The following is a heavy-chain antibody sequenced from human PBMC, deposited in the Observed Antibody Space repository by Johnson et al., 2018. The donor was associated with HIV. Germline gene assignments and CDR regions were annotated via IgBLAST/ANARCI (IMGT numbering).Heavy chain of an antibody. V-gene: IGHV3-48*03. D-gene: IGHD3-10*01. CDR1: GFTFSSYA. J-gene: IGHJ3*01. CDR2: ISSRGSTI. Sequence: VQLVESGGGLVQPGGSLRLSCAASGFTFSSYAMAWVRQAPGKGLEWVSYISSRGSTIYYADSVKGRFTISRENAKNSLYLQMNSLRAEDTAVYYCAREYTYGPDAFDVWGQGTMVTVSS. CDR3: AREYTYGPDAFDV.